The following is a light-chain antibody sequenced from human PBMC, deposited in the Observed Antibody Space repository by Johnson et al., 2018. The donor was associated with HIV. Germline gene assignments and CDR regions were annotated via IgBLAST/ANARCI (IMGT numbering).Light chain of an antibody. CDR3: GTWDNSLTAGV. CDR2: ENN. Sequence: QAVLTQPPSMSAAPGQKVTISCSGSSSNIGNNYVSWYQQLPGTAPKLLIFENNKRPSGIPYRLSGSKSGPSATLGITGLQTGDEADYYCGTWDNSLTAGVFGSGTKVTVL. CDR1: SSNIGNNY. J-gene: IGLJ1*01. V-gene: IGLV1-51*02.